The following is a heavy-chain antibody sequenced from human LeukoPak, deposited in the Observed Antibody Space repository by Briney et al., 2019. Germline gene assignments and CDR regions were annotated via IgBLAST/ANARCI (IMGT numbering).Heavy chain of an antibody. J-gene: IGHJ4*02. CDR3: ARGGPHDYGDYADYFVYLY. Sequence: ASVKVSCKASGYTFTGYYMHWVRQAPGQGLEWMGWINPNSGGTNYAQKFQGRVTMTRDTSIITAYMELSRLRSDDTAVYYCARGGPHDYGDYADYFVYLYWGQGTLVTVSS. V-gene: IGHV1-2*02. CDR1: GYTFTGYY. CDR2: INPNSGGT. D-gene: IGHD4-17*01.